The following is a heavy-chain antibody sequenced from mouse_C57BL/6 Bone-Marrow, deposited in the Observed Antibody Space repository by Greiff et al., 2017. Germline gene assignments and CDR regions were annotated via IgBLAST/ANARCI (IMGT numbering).Heavy chain of an antibody. V-gene: IGHV14-1*01. CDR1: GFNIKDYY. Sequence: EVKLVESGAELVRPGASVKLSCTASGFNIKDYYMHWVKQRPEQGLEWIGRIDPEDGDTEYAPKFQGKATMTADTSSNTAYLQLSSLTSDDTAVYYCTTAAFYGSSPSYFDYWGQGTTLTVSS. D-gene: IGHD1-1*01. J-gene: IGHJ2*01. CDR2: IDPEDGDT. CDR3: TTAAFYGSSPSYFDY.